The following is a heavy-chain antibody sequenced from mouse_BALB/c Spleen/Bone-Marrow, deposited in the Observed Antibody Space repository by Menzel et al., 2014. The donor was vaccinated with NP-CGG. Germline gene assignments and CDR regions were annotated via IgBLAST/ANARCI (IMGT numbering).Heavy chain of an antibody. CDR1: GFDFSRYW. J-gene: IGHJ3*01. Sequence: EVKLVESGGGLVQPGGSLKLSCAASGFDFSRYWMSWVRRAPGKGLEWIGEINPDSSTINYTPSLKDKFIISRDNAKNTLNLQVSKVRSEDTALYYCARLGYYGGFAYWGQGTLVTVSA. V-gene: IGHV4-1*02. CDR3: ARLGYYGGFAY. D-gene: IGHD1-1*01. CDR2: INPDSSTI.